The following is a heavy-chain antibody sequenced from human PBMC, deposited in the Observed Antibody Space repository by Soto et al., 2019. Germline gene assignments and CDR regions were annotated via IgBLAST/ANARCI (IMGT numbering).Heavy chain of an antibody. Sequence: SETLSLTCAVSSGSISSSNWWSCVRQPPGRGLEWIGEIYHSGGTNYNPSLKSRVTISVDKSKNQFYLKLSSVTAADTAVYYCARVPYSSGWYYFDYWGQGTLVTVSS. D-gene: IGHD6-19*01. CDR2: IYHSGGT. V-gene: IGHV4-4*02. CDR3: ARVPYSSGWYYFDY. J-gene: IGHJ4*02. CDR1: SGSISSSNW.